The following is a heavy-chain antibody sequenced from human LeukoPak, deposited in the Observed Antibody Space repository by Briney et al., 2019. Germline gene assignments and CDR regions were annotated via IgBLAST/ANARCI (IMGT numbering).Heavy chain of an antibody. Sequence: SETLSLTCAVYSESFSGYYWSWIRQPPGKGLEWIGEINHSGSTNYNPSLKSRVTISVDTSKNQFSLKLSSVTAADTGVYYCARLASSRYCSSAACSRDYWGQGTLVTVSS. CDR3: ARLASSRYCSSAACSRDY. V-gene: IGHV4-34*01. CDR2: INHSGST. CDR1: SESFSGYY. D-gene: IGHD2-2*01. J-gene: IGHJ4*02.